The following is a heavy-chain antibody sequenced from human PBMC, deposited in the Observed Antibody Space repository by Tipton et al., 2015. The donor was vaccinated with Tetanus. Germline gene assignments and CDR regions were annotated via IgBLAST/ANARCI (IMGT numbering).Heavy chain of an antibody. V-gene: IGHV1-18*01. Sequence: QSGAEVKKPGASVKVSCKASGYTFTSYGISWVRQAPGQGLEWMGWVSAYNGNTNYAQKLQGRVTMTTDTSTSTAYMELRSLRSEDTAVYYCAREMGSIAVAGHYYYYGMDVWGQGTTVTVSS. J-gene: IGHJ6*02. CDR3: AREMGSIAVAGHYYYYGMDV. D-gene: IGHD6-19*01. CDR2: VSAYNGNT. CDR1: GYTFTSYG.